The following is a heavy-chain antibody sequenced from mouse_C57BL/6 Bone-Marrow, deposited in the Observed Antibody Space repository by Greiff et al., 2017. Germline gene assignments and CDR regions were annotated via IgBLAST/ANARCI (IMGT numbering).Heavy chain of an antibody. D-gene: IGHD1-1*01. CDR1: GFTFSDYY. J-gene: IGHJ4*01. V-gene: IGHV5-12*01. CDR2: ISNGGGST. Sequence: EVQVVESGGGLVQPGGSLKLSCAASGFTFSDYYMYWVRQTPEKRLEWVAYISNGGGSTYYPDTVKGRFTISRDNAKNTLYLQMSRLKSEDTAMYYCARDYYYGNYYAMDYWGQGTSVTVSS. CDR3: ARDYYYGNYYAMDY.